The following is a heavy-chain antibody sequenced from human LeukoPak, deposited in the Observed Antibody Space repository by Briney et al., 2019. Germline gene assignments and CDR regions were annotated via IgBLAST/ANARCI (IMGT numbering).Heavy chain of an antibody. D-gene: IGHD2-21*02. CDR3: ARDPPTEGWDFDL. J-gene: IGHJ2*01. CDR1: GGTFSSYA. CDR2: INVNNGDT. Sequence: GASVKVSCKASGGTFSSYAISWVRQAPGQGLEWMGWINVNNGDTRYAQKFQGRVTVTRDTSISTAYMEVSSLRSDDTAVYYCARDPPTEGWDFDLWGRGTLVTVSS. V-gene: IGHV1-2*02.